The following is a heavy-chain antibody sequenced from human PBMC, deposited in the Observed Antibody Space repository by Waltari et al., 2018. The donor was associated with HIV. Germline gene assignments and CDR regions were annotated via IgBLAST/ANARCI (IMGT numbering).Heavy chain of an antibody. CDR2: ISTSSSAI. CDR1: GFRFSSYS. V-gene: IGHV3-48*01. CDR3: ARDRTRYYFDS. D-gene: IGHD6-6*01. J-gene: IGHJ4*02. Sequence: EVQLVESGGGLVQPGGSLRLSCTASGFRFSSYSMTWVRQAPGNGLEWVSYISTSSSAIFYADSVKGRFTISRDTAKNSLYLQMNSLRAEDTAVYYCARDRTRYYFDSWGQGTLVTVSS.